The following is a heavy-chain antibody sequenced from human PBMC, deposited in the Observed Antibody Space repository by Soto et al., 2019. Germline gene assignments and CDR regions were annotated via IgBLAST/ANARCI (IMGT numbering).Heavy chain of an antibody. Sequence: SETLSLTCTVSGGSISSGDYYWSWIRQPPGKGLEWIGYIYYSGSTYYNPSLKSRVTISVDTSKNQFSLKLSSVTAADTAVYYCARQNYYDSSGYKEYWGQGTLVTVYS. CDR3: ARQNYYDSSGYKEY. J-gene: IGHJ4*02. CDR1: GGSISSGDYY. V-gene: IGHV4-30-4*01. D-gene: IGHD3-22*01. CDR2: IYYSGST.